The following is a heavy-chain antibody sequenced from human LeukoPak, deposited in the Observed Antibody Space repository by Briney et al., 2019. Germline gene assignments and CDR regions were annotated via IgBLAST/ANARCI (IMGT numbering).Heavy chain of an antibody. V-gene: IGHV3-72*01. CDR2: TSNKANSYIT. Sequence: GGSLRLSCAASGFTFSDHYMNWVRQAPGKGLEWVCRTSNKANSYITEYAASVGGRFTISRDDSKSSLYLQMNSLKTEDTAVYYCARGGLFSGNPFDFWGQGTLVTVSS. CDR3: ARGGLFSGNPFDF. J-gene: IGHJ4*02. CDR1: GFTFSDHY. D-gene: IGHD1-26*01.